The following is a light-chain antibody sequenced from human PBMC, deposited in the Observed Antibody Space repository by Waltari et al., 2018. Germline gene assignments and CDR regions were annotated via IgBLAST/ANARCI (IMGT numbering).Light chain of an antibody. V-gene: IGKV3-15*01. Sequence: EIVMTQSPATLSVSPGERATLSCRASQSISSNLAWYQQRPGQATSLLIYDASTRATGVPARFSGSGSGTEFTFTISSLQSEDFAIYYCQQYNNWHSYTFGQGTRLEIK. CDR3: QQYNNWHSYT. CDR1: QSISSN. CDR2: DAS. J-gene: IGKJ2*01.